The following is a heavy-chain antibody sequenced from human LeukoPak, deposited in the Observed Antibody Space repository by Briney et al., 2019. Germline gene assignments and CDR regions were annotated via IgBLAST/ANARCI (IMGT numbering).Heavy chain of an antibody. D-gene: IGHD3-10*01. V-gene: IGHV3-30-3*01. CDR1: GFTFSSYA. J-gene: IGHJ5*02. CDR2: ISYDGSNK. Sequence: GGSLRLSCAASGFTFSSYAMHWVRQAPGKGLEWVAVISYDGSNKYYADSVKGRFTISRDNSKNTLYLQMNSLRAEDTAVYYCARGGDYYGSGTPPGWWFDPWGQGTLVTVSS. CDR3: ARGGDYYGSGTPPGWWFDP.